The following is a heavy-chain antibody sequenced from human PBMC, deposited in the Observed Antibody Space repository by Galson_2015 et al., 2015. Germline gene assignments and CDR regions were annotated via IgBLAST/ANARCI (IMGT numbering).Heavy chain of an antibody. CDR2: IIPIFDTT. J-gene: IGHJ4*02. CDR3: ARYPTSYYESENSVD. D-gene: IGHD3-16*01. CDR1: GGTSKNYA. V-gene: IGHV1-69*13. Sequence: SVKVSCKASGGTSKNYAINWVRQAPGQGLEWVGGIIPIFDTTNYAQRFQGRVNFTADESTSTVYMELSSLRSEDTAMYFCARYPTSYYESENSVDWGQGTLVTVPS.